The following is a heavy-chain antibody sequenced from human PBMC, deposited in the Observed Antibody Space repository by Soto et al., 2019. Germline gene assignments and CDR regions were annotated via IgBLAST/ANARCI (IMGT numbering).Heavy chain of an antibody. J-gene: IGHJ4*02. D-gene: IGHD6-19*01. CDR1: GFTFDHCA. CDR2: INWDSGSI. CDR3: ARRGVDSNGWYGDC. Sequence: LRLSCAASGFTFDHCAMHWVRQAPGKGLEWVSGINWDSGSIGYGDFVKGRFTISRDNAKKSLYLQMNSLRTEDTAVYYCARRGVDSNGWYGDCWGPGTLVTVSS. V-gene: IGHV3-9*01.